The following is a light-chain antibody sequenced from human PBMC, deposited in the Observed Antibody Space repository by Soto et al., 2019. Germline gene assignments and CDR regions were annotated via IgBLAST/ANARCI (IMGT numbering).Light chain of an antibody. Sequence: QSVLTQPPSASGTPGQRVTISCSGSSSNGSNTVNWYQQLPGTAPKLLIYSNNQRPSGVPDRFSGSKSGTSASLAISGLQSEDEADYYCAAWDDSLNGHVVFGGGTKVTVL. CDR2: SNN. V-gene: IGLV1-44*01. CDR3: AAWDDSLNGHVV. CDR1: SSNGSNT. J-gene: IGLJ2*01.